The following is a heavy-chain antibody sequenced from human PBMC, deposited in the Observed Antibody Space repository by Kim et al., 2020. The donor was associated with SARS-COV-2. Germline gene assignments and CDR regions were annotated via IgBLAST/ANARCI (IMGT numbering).Heavy chain of an antibody. V-gene: IGHV3-30-3*01. CDR3: ARDRDDSSGEPFDY. J-gene: IGHJ4*02. D-gene: IGHD3-22*01. Sequence: GGSLRLSCAASGFTFSSYAMHWVRQAPGKGLEWVAVISYDGSNKYYADSVKGRFTISRDNSKNTLYLQMNSLRAEDTAVYYCARDRDDSSGEPFDYWGQGTLVTVSS. CDR1: GFTFSSYA. CDR2: ISYDGSNK.